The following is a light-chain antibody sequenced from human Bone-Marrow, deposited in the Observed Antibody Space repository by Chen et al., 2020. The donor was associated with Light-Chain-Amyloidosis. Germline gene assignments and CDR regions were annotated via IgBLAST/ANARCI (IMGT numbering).Light chain of an antibody. CDR2: DAS. V-gene: IGKV1-5*01. CDR3: QQYNTYSWT. J-gene: IGKJ1*01. Sequence: DIQMTQSPSTLSASVGDRVTITCRASQSISSWLAWYQQKPGKAPQLLIYDASSLESGVPSRFSGSGSGTEFTLTISSLQPDDFATYYCQQYNTYSWTVGQGTKVEIK. CDR1: QSISSW.